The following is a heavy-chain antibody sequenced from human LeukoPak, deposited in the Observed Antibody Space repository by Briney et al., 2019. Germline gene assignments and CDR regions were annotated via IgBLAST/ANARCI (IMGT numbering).Heavy chain of an antibody. J-gene: IGHJ4*02. D-gene: IGHD6-13*01. CDR2: IYYTGST. Sequence: PSETLSLTCTVSGGSISSYYWSWIRQPLGKGLEWIGYIYYTGSTDYNPSLKSRVAISVDTSKNQFSLKLSSVTAADTAVYYCARGSKAAPGTFDYWGQGTLVTVSS. CDR3: ARGSKAAPGTFDY. V-gene: IGHV4-59*01. CDR1: GGSISSYY.